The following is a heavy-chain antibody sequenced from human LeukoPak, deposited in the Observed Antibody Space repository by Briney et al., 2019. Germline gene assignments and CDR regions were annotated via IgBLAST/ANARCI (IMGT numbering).Heavy chain of an antibody. D-gene: IGHD6-13*01. CDR2: IYYSGST. CDR1: GGSISSSSYY. J-gene: IGHJ4*02. CDR3: ASSPYSSSSFDY. V-gene: IGHV4-39*01. Sequence: SETLSLTCTVSGGSISSSSYYWGWIRQPPGKGLEWIGSIYYSGSTYYNPSLKSRVTISVDTSKNQFSLKLSTVTAADTAVYYCASSPYSSSSFDYWGQGTLVTVPS.